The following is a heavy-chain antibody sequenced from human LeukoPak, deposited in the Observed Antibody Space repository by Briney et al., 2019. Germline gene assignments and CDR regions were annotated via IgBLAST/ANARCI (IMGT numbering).Heavy chain of an antibody. Sequence: GGSLAGFCGGSGLSDGKYRRHEVGRAPGKGLVWVSRINSEGSSTSYAASVTARFTISRDNAKNTLYLQMNSLRAEATAVHYCARDRPYSSSGPTFDPWGQGTLVTVSS. D-gene: IGHD6-13*01. CDR3: ARDRPYSSSGPTFDP. CDR2: INSEGSST. J-gene: IGHJ5*02. CDR1: GLSDGKYR. V-gene: IGHV3-74*01.